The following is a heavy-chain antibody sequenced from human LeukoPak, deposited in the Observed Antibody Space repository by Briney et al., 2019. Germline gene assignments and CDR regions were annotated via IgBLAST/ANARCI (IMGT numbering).Heavy chain of an antibody. J-gene: IGHJ4*02. CDR2: IKQDGSEK. Sequence: GGSLRLSCAASGFTFSSYWMSWVRQAPGKGVEWVANIKQDGSEKYYVDSVKGRFTISRDNAKNSLYLQMNSLRAEDTAVYYCARDRQQWLTSTFDYWGQGTLVTVSS. V-gene: IGHV3-7*01. CDR3: ARDRQQWLTSTFDY. D-gene: IGHD6-19*01. CDR1: GFTFSSYW.